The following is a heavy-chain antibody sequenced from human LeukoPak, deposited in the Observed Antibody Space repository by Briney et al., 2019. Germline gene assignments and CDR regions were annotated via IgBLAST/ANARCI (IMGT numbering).Heavy chain of an antibody. D-gene: IGHD4-17*01. J-gene: IGHJ4*02. Sequence: GGSLRLSCAASGFTFSSYAMSWVRQAPGKGLEWVSAISGSGSGGSTYYADSVKGRFTISRDNSKNMLSLQMNSLRAEDTAMYYCARRDYGDGGMDYWGQGTLVTVSS. CDR1: GFTFSSYA. CDR2: ISGSGSGGST. V-gene: IGHV3-23*01. CDR3: ARRDYGDGGMDY.